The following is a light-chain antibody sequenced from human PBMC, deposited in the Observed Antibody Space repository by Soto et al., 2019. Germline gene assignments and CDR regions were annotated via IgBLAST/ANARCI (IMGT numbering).Light chain of an antibody. Sequence: QSALTHPASVSGSPGQSITISCTGISIDVGGYNYVSWYQQHPGKAPKLMIYEVSNRPSGVSNRFSGSKSGNTASLTISGLQAEDEADYFCSSYTSRSTLDYVFGTGTKAPS. CDR3: SSYTSRSTLDYV. V-gene: IGLV2-14*01. J-gene: IGLJ1*01. CDR2: EVS. CDR1: SIDVGGYNY.